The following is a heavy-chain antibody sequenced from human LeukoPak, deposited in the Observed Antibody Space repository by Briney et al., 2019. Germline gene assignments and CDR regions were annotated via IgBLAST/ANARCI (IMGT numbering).Heavy chain of an antibody. V-gene: IGHV3-21*01. CDR3: AREEILEGLHLDY. D-gene: IGHD3-3*01. Sequence: PGGSLRLSCAASGFTFSSYSMNWVRQAPGKGLEWVSSISSSSYIYYADSVKGRFTISRDNAKNSLYLQMNSLRAEDTAVYYCAREEILEGLHLDYWGQGTLVTVSS. J-gene: IGHJ4*02. CDR1: GFTFSSYS. CDR2: ISSSSYI.